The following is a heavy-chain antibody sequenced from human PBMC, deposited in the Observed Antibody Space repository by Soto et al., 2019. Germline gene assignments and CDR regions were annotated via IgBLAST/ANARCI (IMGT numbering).Heavy chain of an antibody. J-gene: IGHJ4*02. CDR1: GGTFSSYA. D-gene: IGHD6-19*01. V-gene: IGHV3-23*01. Sequence: GGSLRLSCAASGGTFSSYARSWGGQAPGKGPQWVSALPALGGSTYYADSVKARFTISRDNHRTTAFLQTNTLGAEDTAIYYCATFLPVTGPGWGRASEYWGQGPRVTVSS. CDR2: LPALGGST. CDR3: ATFLPVTGPGWGRASEY.